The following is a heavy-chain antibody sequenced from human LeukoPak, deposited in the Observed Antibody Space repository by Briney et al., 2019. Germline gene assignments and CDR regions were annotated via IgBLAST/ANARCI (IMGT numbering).Heavy chain of an antibody. CDR3: ARPNDYGDYFDY. Sequence: GGSLRLSCAASGFTSSSYSMNWVRQAPGKGLEWVSSISSSSSYIYYADSVKGRFTISRDNAKNSLYLQMNSLRAEDTAVYYCARPNDYGDYFDYWGQGTLVTVSS. D-gene: IGHD4-17*01. J-gene: IGHJ4*02. V-gene: IGHV3-21*01. CDR1: GFTSSSYS. CDR2: ISSSSSYI.